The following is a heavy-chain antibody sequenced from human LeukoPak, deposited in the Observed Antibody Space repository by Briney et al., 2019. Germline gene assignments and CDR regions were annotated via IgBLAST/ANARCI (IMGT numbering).Heavy chain of an antibody. Sequence: ASETLSLTCAVYGGSFSSYYWSWIRKPPGKGLEWIGDINHGGSTNYNPSLKSRVTISVDTSKNQFSLKLSSVTAADTAVYYCARFREAAEYFDYWGQGTLVTVSS. CDR1: GGSFSSYY. J-gene: IGHJ4*02. CDR2: INHGGST. V-gene: IGHV4-34*01. D-gene: IGHD6-13*01. CDR3: ARFREAAEYFDY.